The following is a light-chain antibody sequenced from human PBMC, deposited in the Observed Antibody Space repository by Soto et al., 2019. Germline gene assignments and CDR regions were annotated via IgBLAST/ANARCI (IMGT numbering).Light chain of an antibody. CDR2: EVS. CDR3: SSYTSSSTHNYV. J-gene: IGLJ1*01. V-gene: IGLV2-14*01. CDR1: SSDVGGYNY. Sequence: QSVLTQPASVSGSPGQSITIPCTGTSSDVGGYNYVSWYQQHPGKAPKLMIYEVSNRPSGVSNRFSGSKSGNTASLTISGLQAEDEADYYCSSYTSSSTHNYVFGTGTKVT.